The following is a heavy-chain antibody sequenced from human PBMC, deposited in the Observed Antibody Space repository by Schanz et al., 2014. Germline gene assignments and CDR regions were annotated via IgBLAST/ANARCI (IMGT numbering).Heavy chain of an antibody. Sequence: QVQLQQWGAGLLKPSETLSLTCGVFGGSFSGYYWSWIRQPAGRGLEWIGRIYISGSTRFNPSLKSRVTISLDTSKNQCSRPLGSVTAADTAVYYCARGGTYGIFYDHMDVWGRGTTVTVSS. D-gene: IGHD3-22*01. CDR1: GGSFSGYY. V-gene: IGHV4-59*10. CDR3: ARGGTYGIFYDHMDV. J-gene: IGHJ6*03. CDR2: IYISGST.